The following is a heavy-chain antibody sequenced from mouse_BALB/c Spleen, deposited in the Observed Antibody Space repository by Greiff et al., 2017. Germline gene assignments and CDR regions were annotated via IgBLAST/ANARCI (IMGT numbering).Heavy chain of an antibody. Sequence: EVKLVESGGGLVQPGGSLKLSCAASGFTFSSYGMSWVRQTPDKRLELVATINSNGGSTYYPDSVKGRFTISRDNAKNTLYLQMSSLKSEDTAMYYCARDRPTGAMDYWGQGTSVTVSS. CDR1: GFTFSSYG. V-gene: IGHV5-6-3*01. J-gene: IGHJ4*01. CDR2: INSNGGST. CDR3: ARDRPTGAMDY.